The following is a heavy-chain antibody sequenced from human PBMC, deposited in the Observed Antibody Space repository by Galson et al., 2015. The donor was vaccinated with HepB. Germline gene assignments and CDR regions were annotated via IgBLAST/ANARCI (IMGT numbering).Heavy chain of an antibody. D-gene: IGHD6-19*01. V-gene: IGHV3-23*01. J-gene: IGHJ4*02. CDR2: IHPSGGST. CDR1: GFTFSYFL. Sequence: SLRLSCAASGFTFSYFLMNWVRQAPGKGLEWVSGIHPSGGSTHCADSVKGRFTISRDNSKNTLYLQMNSLRAEDTAVYYCAKDMEWLVPIYHFDYWGQGTLLTVSS. CDR3: AKDMEWLVPIYHFDY.